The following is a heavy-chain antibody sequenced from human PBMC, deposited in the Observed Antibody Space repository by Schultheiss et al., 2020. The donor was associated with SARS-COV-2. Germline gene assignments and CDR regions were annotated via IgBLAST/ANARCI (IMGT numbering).Heavy chain of an antibody. CDR2: ISGSGGST. J-gene: IGHJ4*02. D-gene: IGHD5-18*01. CDR3: AKDSPVPTATDY. CDR1: GFTVSSNY. V-gene: IGHV3-23*01. Sequence: GGSLRLSCAASGFTVSSNYMSWVRQAPGKGLEWVSAISGSGGSTYYADSVKGRFTISRDNSKNTLYLQMNSLRAEDTAVYYCAKDSPVPTATDYWGQGTLVTVSS.